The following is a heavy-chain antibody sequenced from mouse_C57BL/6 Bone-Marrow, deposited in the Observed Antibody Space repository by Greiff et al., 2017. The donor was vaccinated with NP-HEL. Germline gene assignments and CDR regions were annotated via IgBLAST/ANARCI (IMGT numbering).Heavy chain of an antibody. CDR1: GFTFSSYA. CDR3: TRDDYGGARAMDY. Sequence: EVKLMESGEGLVKPGGSLKLSCAASGFTFSSYAMSWVRQTPEKRLEWVAYISSGGDYIYYADTVKGRFTISRDNARNTLYLQMSSLKSEDTAMYYCTRDDYGGARAMDYWGQGTSVTVSS. V-gene: IGHV5-9-1*02. J-gene: IGHJ4*01. D-gene: IGHD2-4*01. CDR2: ISSGGDYI.